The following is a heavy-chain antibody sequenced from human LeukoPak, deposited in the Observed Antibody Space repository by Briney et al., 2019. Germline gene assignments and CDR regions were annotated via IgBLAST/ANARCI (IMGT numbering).Heavy chain of an antibody. CDR1: GFTFDDYG. V-gene: IGHV3-21*01. CDR3: ARDLLGYNYHYMDV. J-gene: IGHJ6*03. D-gene: IGHD3-22*01. CDR2: ISSSSSYI. Sequence: GGSLRLSCAASGFTFDDYGMNWVRQAPGRGLDWVSSISSSSSYIYYADSVKGRFTISRDNAKNSLYLQMNSLRAEDTAVYYCARDLLGYNYHYMDVWGKGTTVTVSS.